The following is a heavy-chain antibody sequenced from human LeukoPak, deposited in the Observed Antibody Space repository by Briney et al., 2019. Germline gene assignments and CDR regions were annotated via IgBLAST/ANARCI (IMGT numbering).Heavy chain of an antibody. CDR2: IYYSGST. CDR1: GGSISSGGYY. J-gene: IGHJ4*02. CDR3: ARENLSYSSSWYEDY. Sequence: SQTLSLTCTVSGGSISSGGYYWSWTRQHPGKGLEWIGYIYYSGSTYYNPSLKSRVTISVDTSKNQFSLKLSSVTAADTAVYYCARENLSYSSSWYEDYWGQGTLVTVSS. D-gene: IGHD6-13*01. V-gene: IGHV4-31*03.